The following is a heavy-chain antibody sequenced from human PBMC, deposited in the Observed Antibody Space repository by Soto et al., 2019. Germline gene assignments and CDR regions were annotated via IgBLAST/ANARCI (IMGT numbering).Heavy chain of an antibody. V-gene: IGHV4-34*01. Sequence: SQTLSIPCAVYCGSFSGYYWRRIRQPPGKELEWIGEINHSGSTNYNPSLKSRVTISVDTSKNQFSLKLSSVTAADTAVYYCASNPGYSSGWYRSRLGMDVWGQGTTVTVSS. D-gene: IGHD6-19*01. J-gene: IGHJ6*02. CDR3: ASNPGYSSGWYRSRLGMDV. CDR2: INHSGST. CDR1: CGSFSGYY.